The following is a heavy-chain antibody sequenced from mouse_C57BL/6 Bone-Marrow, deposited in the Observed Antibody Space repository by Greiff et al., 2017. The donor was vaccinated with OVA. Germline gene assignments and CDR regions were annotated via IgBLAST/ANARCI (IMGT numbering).Heavy chain of an antibody. V-gene: IGHV2-9-1*01. CDR3: ARNRDYYGTFYAMDY. Sequence: VQRVESGPGLVAPSQSLSITCTVSGFSLTSYAISWVRQPPGKGLEWLGVIWTGGGTNYNSALKSRLSISKDNSKSQVFLKMNSLQTDDTARYYCARNRDYYGTFYAMDYWGQGTSVTVSS. D-gene: IGHD1-1*01. J-gene: IGHJ4*01. CDR2: IWTGGGT. CDR1: GFSLTSYA.